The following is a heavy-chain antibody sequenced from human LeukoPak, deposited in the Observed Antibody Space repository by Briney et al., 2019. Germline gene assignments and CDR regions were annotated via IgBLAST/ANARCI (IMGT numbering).Heavy chain of an antibody. CDR1: GFTFSDYY. CDR3: ARRVPNQVITDYFDF. J-gene: IGHJ4*02. CDR2: ISSSSSYI. V-gene: IGHV3-11*06. D-gene: IGHD3-16*01. Sequence: GGSMRLSCAASGFTFSDYYMSWIRQAPGKGLEWVSYISSSSSYIYYADSVKGRFTISRDNAKNSLFLQMNSLRVEDTAVYYCARRVPNQVITDYFDFWGQGTLVTVSS.